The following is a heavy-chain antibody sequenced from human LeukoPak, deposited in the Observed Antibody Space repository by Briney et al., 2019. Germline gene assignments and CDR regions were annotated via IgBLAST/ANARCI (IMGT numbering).Heavy chain of an antibody. Sequence: PSGGSLRLSCAASGFTFDDYAMHWVRHAPGKGLEWVSGISWNSGSIGYADSVKGRFTISRDNAKNSLYLQMNSLRAEDMALYYCAKDRGSYYGGIDYWGQGTLVTVSS. CDR3: AKDRGSYYGGIDY. CDR2: ISWNSGSI. CDR1: GFTFDDYA. J-gene: IGHJ4*02. V-gene: IGHV3-9*03. D-gene: IGHD1-26*01.